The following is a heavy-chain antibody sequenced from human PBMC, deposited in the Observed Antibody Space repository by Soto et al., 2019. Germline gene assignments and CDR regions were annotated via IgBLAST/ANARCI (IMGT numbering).Heavy chain of an antibody. CDR1: GFTFSSYA. CDR3: ARDRYYDSSGYYRYYYYYYGMDV. Sequence: QVQLVESGGGVVQPGRSLRLSCAASGFTFSSYAMHWVRQAPGKGLEWVAVISYDGSNKYYADSVKGRFTISRDNSKNTLYLQMNSLRAEDTAVYYCARDRYYDSSGYYRYYYYYYGMDVWGQGTTVTVSS. CDR2: ISYDGSNK. D-gene: IGHD3-22*01. J-gene: IGHJ6*02. V-gene: IGHV3-30-3*01.